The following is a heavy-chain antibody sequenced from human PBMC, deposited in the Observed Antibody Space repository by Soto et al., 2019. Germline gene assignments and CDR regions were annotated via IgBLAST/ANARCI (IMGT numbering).Heavy chain of an antibody. Sequence: EVQLVESGGGLIQPGGSLRLSCAASGFTVSSNYMSWVRQAAGKGLEWVSIIYSGGSTYYADSVKGRFTISRDTSKNTLYLQMDSLRAEDTAVYYCASGTLNDARDGMDVWGQGTTVTVS. J-gene: IGHJ6*02. D-gene: IGHD1-1*01. V-gene: IGHV3-53*01. CDR2: IYSGGST. CDR1: GFTVSSNY. CDR3: ASGTLNDARDGMDV.